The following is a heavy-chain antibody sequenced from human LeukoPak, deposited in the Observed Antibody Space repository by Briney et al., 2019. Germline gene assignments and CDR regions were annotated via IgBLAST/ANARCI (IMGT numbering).Heavy chain of an antibody. J-gene: IGHJ4*02. D-gene: IGHD2-15*01. Sequence: GGSLRLSCAASGFTFSTYSMNWVRQAPGKGLEWVSSISSSSTYIYYADSVKGRFTISRDNAKNSLHLQMNSLRAEDTAVYYCARPRGVAVRYFDDWGQGTLVTVSS. CDR2: ISSSSTYI. CDR1: GFTFSTYS. V-gene: IGHV3-21*01. CDR3: ARPRGVAVRYFDD.